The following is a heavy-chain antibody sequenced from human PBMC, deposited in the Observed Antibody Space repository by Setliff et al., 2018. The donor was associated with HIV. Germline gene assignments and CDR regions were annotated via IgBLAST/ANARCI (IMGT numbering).Heavy chain of an antibody. CDR3: ARGAWYSSGWYSSRYMDV. J-gene: IGHJ6*03. Sequence: AASVKVSCKASGYTFTSNDINWVRQATGQGLEWMGWMNPNSGNTGYAQKFQGRVTMTRDTSISTAYMELSSPRSDDTAVYYCARGAWYSSGWYSSRYMDVWGKGTTVTVSS. CDR1: GYTFTSND. V-gene: IGHV1-8*01. D-gene: IGHD6-19*01. CDR2: MNPNSGNT.